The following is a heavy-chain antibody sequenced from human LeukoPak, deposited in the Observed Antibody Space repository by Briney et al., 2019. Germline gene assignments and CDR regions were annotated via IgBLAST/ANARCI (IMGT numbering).Heavy chain of an antibody. Sequence: SETLSLTCTVSGGSISSYYWSWIRQPPGKGLEWIGYIYYSGSTNYNPSLKSRVTISVDTSKNQFSLKLSSVTAADTAVYYCARADHGDAFDIWGQGTMVTVSS. CDR2: IYYSGST. D-gene: IGHD2-8*01. CDR3: ARADHGDAFDI. CDR1: GGSISSYY. J-gene: IGHJ3*02. V-gene: IGHV4-59*01.